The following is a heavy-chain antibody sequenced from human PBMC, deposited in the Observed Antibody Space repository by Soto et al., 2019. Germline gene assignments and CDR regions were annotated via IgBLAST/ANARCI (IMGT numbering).Heavy chain of an antibody. Sequence: AGGSLRLSCTASGYPFSDYYLSWIRQAPGKGLEWISYIDTSSTKIYYADSVRGRFTISRDNGKNSLFLEMNNLRVEDTAVYFCASHYDLWTGYLSPVDYWGRGTLVTVSS. D-gene: IGHD3-3*01. V-gene: IGHV3-11*01. CDR2: IDTSSTKI. CDR3: ASHYDLWTGYLSPVDY. J-gene: IGHJ4*02. CDR1: GYPFSDYY.